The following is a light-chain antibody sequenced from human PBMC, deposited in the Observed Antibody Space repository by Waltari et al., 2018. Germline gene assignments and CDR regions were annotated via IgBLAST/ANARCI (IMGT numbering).Light chain of an antibody. CDR1: QSLLDSNEYNY. CDR3: MEALQSVT. J-gene: IGKJ5*01. Sequence: DIVMTQSPLSLSVTPGEPASISCRSSQSLLDSNEYNYLDWYLQKPGQSPQIRIYLGSNRASGVPDRFSGSGSGTDFTLKISRVEAEDAGIYYCMEALQSVTFGQGTRLEIK. V-gene: IGKV2-28*01. CDR2: LGS.